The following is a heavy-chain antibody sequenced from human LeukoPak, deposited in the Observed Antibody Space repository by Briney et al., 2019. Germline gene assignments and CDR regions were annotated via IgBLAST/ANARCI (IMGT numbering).Heavy chain of an antibody. Sequence: GGSLRLSCAASGFTFSSYGMHWVRQAPGKGLEWVAVISYDGSNKYYADSVKGRFTISRDNSKNTLYLQMNSLRAEDTAVYYCATMTTVTTAFDYWGQGTLVTVSS. J-gene: IGHJ4*02. D-gene: IGHD4-17*01. CDR1: GFTFSSYG. CDR2: ISYDGSNK. CDR3: ATMTTVTTAFDY. V-gene: IGHV3-30*03.